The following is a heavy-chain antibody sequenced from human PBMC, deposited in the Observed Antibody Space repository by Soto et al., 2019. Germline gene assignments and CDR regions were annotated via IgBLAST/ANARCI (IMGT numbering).Heavy chain of an antibody. CDR1: GGSVNTSSYY. J-gene: IGHJ5*01. Sequence: SETLSLTYTVSGGSVNTSSYYWCWIRQPPGKGLEWIGTIFYSGNTYYNPSLKSRVTMSVDTSKKQLSLWLMSVTATDTAVYYCAFLHCTSHGCVPHASRGHGSLVIGSS. V-gene: IGHV4-39*01. CDR2: IFYSGNT. D-gene: IGHD2-8*01. CDR3: AFLHCTSHGCVPHAS.